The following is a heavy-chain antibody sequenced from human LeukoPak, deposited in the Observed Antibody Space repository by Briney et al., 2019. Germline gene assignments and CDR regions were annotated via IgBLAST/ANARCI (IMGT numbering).Heavy chain of an antibody. D-gene: IGHD2-2*02. CDR1: GYTFTGYY. J-gene: IGHJ6*03. CDR3: ARGSPPAAIVFYYYMDV. V-gene: IGHV1-2*02. CDR2: INPNSGGT. Sequence: GASVKVSCKASGYTFTGYYMHWVRQAPGQGLEWMGWINPNSGGTNYAQKFQGRVTMTRDTSISTAYMELSRLRSDDTAVYYCARGSPPAAIVFYYYMDVWGKGTTVTVSS.